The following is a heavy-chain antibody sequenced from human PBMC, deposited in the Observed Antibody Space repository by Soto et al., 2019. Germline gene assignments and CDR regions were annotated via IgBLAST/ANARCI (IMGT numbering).Heavy chain of an antibody. J-gene: IGHJ4*02. CDR2: ISGSGGST. CDR3: AQGGVSSSLWGDY. V-gene: IGHV3-23*01. CDR1: GFTFSSYA. D-gene: IGHD6-6*01. Sequence: EVPLLESGGGLVQPGGSLRLACAASGFTFSSYAMSWVRQAPGKGLEWVSAISGSGGSTYYADSVKGRFTISRDNSKSTLSLQMNSLRAEDTAVYYCAQGGVSSSLWGDYWGQGTLVTVSS.